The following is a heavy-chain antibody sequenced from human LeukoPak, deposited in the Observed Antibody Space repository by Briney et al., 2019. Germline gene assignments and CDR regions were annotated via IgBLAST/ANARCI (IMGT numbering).Heavy chain of an antibody. V-gene: IGHV6-1*01. Sequence: KSSQTLSLTCAISGDSFSSNSAAWNWIRQSPSRGLEWLVRTYYRSKLYNDYAVCVKNRITINPDTSKNQFSLQLNSVTPEATAVYYCARELAVTSSYNWFDPWGQGTLVTVSS. D-gene: IGHD6-19*01. CDR3: ARELAVTSSYNWFDP. CDR2: TYYRSKLYN. J-gene: IGHJ5*02. CDR1: GDSFSSNSAA.